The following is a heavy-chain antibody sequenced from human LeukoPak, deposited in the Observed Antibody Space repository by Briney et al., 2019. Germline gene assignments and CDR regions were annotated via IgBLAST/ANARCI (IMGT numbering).Heavy chain of an antibody. V-gene: IGHV3-9*01. CDR2: ISWNSGSI. Sequence: GGSLRLSCAASGFTLDDYAMHWVRQAPGKGLEWVSGISWNSGSIGYADSVKGRFTISRDNAKNSLYLQMNSLRAEDTALYYCAKDPGIAVAGTLFDYWGQGTLVTVSS. CDR3: AKDPGIAVAGTLFDY. D-gene: IGHD6-19*01. J-gene: IGHJ4*02. CDR1: GFTLDDYA.